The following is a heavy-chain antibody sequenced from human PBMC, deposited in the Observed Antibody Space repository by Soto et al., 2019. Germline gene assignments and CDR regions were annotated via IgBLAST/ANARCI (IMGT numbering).Heavy chain of an antibody. V-gene: IGHV3-23*01. J-gene: IGHJ4*02. Sequence: GGSLRLSCAASGFTFSSYAMSWVRQAPGKGLEWVSAISGSGGSTYYADSVKGGFTISRDNSKNTLSLQMNSLRAEDTAVYYCAKGLGYSSGWYGVDYWGQGTLVTVSS. D-gene: IGHD6-19*01. CDR1: GFTFSSYA. CDR2: ISGSGGST. CDR3: AKGLGYSSGWYGVDY.